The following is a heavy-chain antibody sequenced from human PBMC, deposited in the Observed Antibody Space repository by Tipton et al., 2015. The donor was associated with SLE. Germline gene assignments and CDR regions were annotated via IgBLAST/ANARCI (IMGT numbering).Heavy chain of an antibody. J-gene: IGHJ4*02. CDR2: IGWNSGSI. D-gene: IGHD5-18*01. CDR1: GFTFDDYA. V-gene: IGHV3-9*01. Sequence: SLRLSCVASGFTFDDYAINWVRQAPGKGLEWVSGIGWNSGSIDYADSVKGRFTISRDNAKDSLYLQMNSLRVEDTALYYCARDRGGLVDTGMIEYWGQGTLVTVSS. CDR3: ARDRGGLVDTGMIEY.